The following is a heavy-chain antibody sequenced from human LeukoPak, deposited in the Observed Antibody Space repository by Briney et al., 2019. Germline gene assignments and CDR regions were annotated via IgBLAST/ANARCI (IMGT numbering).Heavy chain of an antibody. Sequence: SETLSLTCAVYGGSFRGYYWSCIRQPPGKALEWIGEINHSGSTNYNPSLKSRVTISVDTSKNQFSLKLSSVTAADTAVYYCARGRSLRDIVVVVAATYFDYWGQGTLVTVSS. J-gene: IGHJ4*02. D-gene: IGHD2-15*01. CDR3: ARGRSLRDIVVVVAATYFDY. V-gene: IGHV4-34*01. CDR2: INHSGST. CDR1: GGSFRGYY.